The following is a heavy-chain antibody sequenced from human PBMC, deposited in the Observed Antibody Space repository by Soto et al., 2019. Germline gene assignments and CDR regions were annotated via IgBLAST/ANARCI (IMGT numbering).Heavy chain of an antibody. CDR2: IYSTGTT. CDR1: NGSIRAYY. Sequence: SETLSLTCTVSNGSIRAYYWNWIRQPARKGLEWIGRIYSTGTTYFNPSLKSRVTMSVDTSTNQFSLRLTSVTAADTAMYYCARSSPRGEQLFFDFWGQGAQVTVSS. V-gene: IGHV4-4*07. CDR3: ARSSPRGEQLFFDF. D-gene: IGHD1-26*01. J-gene: IGHJ4*02.